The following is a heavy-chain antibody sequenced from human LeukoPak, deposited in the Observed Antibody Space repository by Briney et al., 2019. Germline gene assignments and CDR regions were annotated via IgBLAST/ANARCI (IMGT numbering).Heavy chain of an antibody. J-gene: IGHJ5*02. D-gene: IGHD3-10*01. CDR1: GGSIGSYY. CDR2: IYYSGST. V-gene: IGHV4-59*01. Sequence: SETLSLTCTVSGGSIGSYYWSWIRQPPGKGLEWIGYIYYSGSTNYNPSLKSRVTISVDTSKNQFSLKLSSVTAADTAVYYCARDRDPGWFDPWGQGTLVTVSS. CDR3: ARDRDPGWFDP.